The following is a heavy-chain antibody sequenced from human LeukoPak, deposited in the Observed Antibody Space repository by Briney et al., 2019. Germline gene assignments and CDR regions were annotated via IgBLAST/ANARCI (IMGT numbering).Heavy chain of an antibody. CDR1: GFTFSRYP. V-gene: IGHV3-30-3*01. D-gene: IGHD1-26*01. J-gene: IGHJ4*02. Sequence: GRSLRLSCAASGFTFSRYPMHWVRQAPGKGLEWVAVLSFDGTDKHYADSVKGRFTISRDNSKNTLYLQMNSLRAEDTAVYYCARGGVTGAWDYWGQGILVTLSS. CDR2: LSFDGTDK. CDR3: ARGGVTGAWDY.